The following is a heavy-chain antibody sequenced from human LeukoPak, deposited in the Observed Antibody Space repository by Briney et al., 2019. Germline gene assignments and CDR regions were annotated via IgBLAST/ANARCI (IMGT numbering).Heavy chain of an antibody. J-gene: IGHJ3*01. Sequence: SDTLSLTCALYGGAFSSYYGSWIRHPPGKALEWIRQIDHSGSTNFNPSLKSRVTMSVDTTKKRVYLNLNSVTAADTAVYYCARVLRVAPVAAFDVWGQGTMVAVSS. CDR2: IDHSGST. CDR1: GGAFSSYY. CDR3: ARVLRVAPVAAFDV. V-gene: IGHV4-34*01. D-gene: IGHD2-15*01.